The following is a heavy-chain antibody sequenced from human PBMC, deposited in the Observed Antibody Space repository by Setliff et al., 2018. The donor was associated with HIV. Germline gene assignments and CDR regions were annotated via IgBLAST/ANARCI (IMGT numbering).Heavy chain of an antibody. CDR1: GDSITGRW. D-gene: IGHD2-2*01. Sequence: KPSETLSLTCTVSGDSITGRWLSWIRQPPGKGLEWTGNIYHNGFANYNPSLKSRLTISVDTSKNQVSLTLSSVTPADTAVYYCARHICGTTACYAVDVWGPGTRVTVSS. CDR3: ARHICGTTACYAVDV. V-gene: IGHV4-59*11. J-gene: IGHJ3*01. CDR2: IYHNGFA.